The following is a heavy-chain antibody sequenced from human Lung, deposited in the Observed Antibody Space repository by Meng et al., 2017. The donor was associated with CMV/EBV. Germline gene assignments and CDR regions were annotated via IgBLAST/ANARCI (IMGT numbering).Heavy chain of an antibody. CDR3: ARTGTSANYYYYYGMDV. CDR1: GFILSRHS. D-gene: IGHD1/OR15-1a*01. J-gene: IGHJ6*02. CDR2: ISSSGSTI. Sequence: LTXAASGFILSRHSMNWVRQAPGKGLEWVSYISSSGSTIYYADSVKGRFTISRDNAKNSLYLQMNSLRAEDTAVYYCARTGTSANYYYYYGMDVWGQGXTVTVSS. V-gene: IGHV3-48*04.